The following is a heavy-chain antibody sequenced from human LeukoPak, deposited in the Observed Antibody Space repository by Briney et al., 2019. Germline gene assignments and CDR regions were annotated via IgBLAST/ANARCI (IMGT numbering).Heavy chain of an antibody. J-gene: IGHJ6*03. CDR1: GGSFSSCA. V-gene: IGHV1-69*06. CDR3: AKQGAARQDYYMDV. D-gene: IGHD5-18*01. CDR2: IIPVFGTA. Sequence: AAVTVSFKASGGSFSSCAISWVRQAPGQGLEWMGRIIPVFGTANYAQKFQERVTITADTVSNTAYLEVTSLTSDDTALYFCAKQGAARQDYYMDVWGNGTTVTVSS.